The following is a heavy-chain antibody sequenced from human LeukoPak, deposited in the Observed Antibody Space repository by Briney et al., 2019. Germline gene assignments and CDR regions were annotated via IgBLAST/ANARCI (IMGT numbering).Heavy chain of an antibody. V-gene: IGHV3-48*04. J-gene: IGHJ4*02. CDR2: ISSSGNTI. CDR3: ARLRGYSYGYGDY. D-gene: IGHD5-18*01. CDR1: GFTFSSYS. Sequence: GGSLRLSCAASGFTFSSYSMNWVRPAPGKGLEWVSYISSSGNTIDYADSVKGRFTISRDNAKNSLYLQMVSLRAEDTAVYYCARLRGYSYGYGDYWGQGNLVTVSS.